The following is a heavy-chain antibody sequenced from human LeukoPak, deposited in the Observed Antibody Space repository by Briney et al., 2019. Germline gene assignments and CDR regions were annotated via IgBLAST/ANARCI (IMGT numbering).Heavy chain of an antibody. CDR2: INHSGST. D-gene: IGHD3-22*01. CDR1: GGSFSGYY. J-gene: IGHJ4*02. CDR3: ARGQRLSHYYDSSGYEY. Sequence: SETLSLTCAVYGGSFSGYYWSWFRQPPGKGLEWIGEINHSGSTNYNPSLKSRVTISVDTSKNQFSLKLSSVTAADTAVYYCARGQRLSHYYDSSGYEYWGQGTLVTVSS. V-gene: IGHV4-34*01.